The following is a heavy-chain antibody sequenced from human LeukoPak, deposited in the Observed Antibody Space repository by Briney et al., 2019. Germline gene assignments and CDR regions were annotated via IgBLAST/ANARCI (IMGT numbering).Heavy chain of an antibody. CDR3: ARGRHGPLNWFDP. D-gene: IGHD2-8*01. CDR1: GYSISSGYY. Sequence: SETLSLTCTVSGYSISSGYYWGWIRQPPGKGLEWIGSIYHSGSTYYNPSLKSRVTISVDTSKNQFSLKLSSVTAADTAVYYCARGRHGPLNWFDPWGQGILVTVSS. CDR2: IYHSGST. V-gene: IGHV4-38-2*02. J-gene: IGHJ5*02.